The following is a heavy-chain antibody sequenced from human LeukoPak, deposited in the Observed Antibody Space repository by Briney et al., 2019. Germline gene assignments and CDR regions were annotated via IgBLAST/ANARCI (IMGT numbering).Heavy chain of an antibody. CDR2: ISAYNGNT. Sequence: ASVKVSCKASGYTFTSYGISWVRQAPGQGLEWMGWISAYNGNTNYAQKLQGRVTMTTDTSTSTAYMELRSLRSDDTAVYYCARDRRIAVAGTKKGILVFVYWGQGTLVTVSS. J-gene: IGHJ4*02. CDR3: ARDRRIAVAGTKKGILVFVY. CDR1: GYTFTSYG. D-gene: IGHD6-19*01. V-gene: IGHV1-18*01.